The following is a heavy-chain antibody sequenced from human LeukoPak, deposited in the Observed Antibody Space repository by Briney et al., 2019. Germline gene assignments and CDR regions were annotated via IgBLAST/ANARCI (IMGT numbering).Heavy chain of an antibody. J-gene: IGHJ4*02. CDR1: GYSISSGYY. Sequence: SETLSLTCAVSGYSISSGYYWGWIRQPPGKGLEWIGSIYHSGSTYYNPSLKSRVTISVDTSKNQFSLKLSSVTAADTAVYYCARRLYYYDSSGYYLPEYYFDYWGQGTLVTVSS. V-gene: IGHV4-38-2*01. D-gene: IGHD3-22*01. CDR3: ARRLYYYDSSGYYLPEYYFDY. CDR2: IYHSGST.